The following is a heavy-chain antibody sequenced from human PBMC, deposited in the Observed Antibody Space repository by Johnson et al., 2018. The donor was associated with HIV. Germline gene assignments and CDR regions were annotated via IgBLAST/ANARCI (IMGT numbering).Heavy chain of an antibody. CDR3: ARSGGGATVLAFDI. D-gene: IGHD1-26*01. CDR1: GFTVSSNY. CDR2: IYSGGST. Sequence: QLVESGGGLVQPGGSLRLSCAASGFTVSSNYMSWVRQAPGKGLEWVSVIYSGGSTYYADSVKGRFTISRDNSKNTLYLQMNSLRAEDTAVYYCARSGGGATVLAFDIWGQGTMVTVSS. J-gene: IGHJ3*02. V-gene: IGHV3-66*02.